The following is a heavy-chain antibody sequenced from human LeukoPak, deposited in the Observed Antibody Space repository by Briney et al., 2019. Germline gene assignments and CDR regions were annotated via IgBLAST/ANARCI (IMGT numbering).Heavy chain of an antibody. J-gene: IGHJ4*02. Sequence: TSETLSLTCTVSGGSISFYSCSWVRQPPGKGLEWIGYIYYSGKTDYNDSLKSRVTISVDTSKNQFSLKLYSVTAADTAVYYCARDATGHNSSWEFDHWGQGTLVTVSS. CDR2: IYYSGKT. D-gene: IGHD6-13*01. CDR3: ARDATGHNSSWEFDH. V-gene: IGHV4-59*01. CDR1: GGSISFYS.